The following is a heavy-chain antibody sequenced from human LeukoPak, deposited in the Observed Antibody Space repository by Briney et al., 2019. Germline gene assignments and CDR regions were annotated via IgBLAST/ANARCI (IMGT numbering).Heavy chain of an antibody. CDR1: GGSISSGGHS. V-gene: IGHV4-30-2*01. CDR2: IYHSGSGST. Sequence: PSETLSLTCTVSGGSISSGGHSWSWIRQPPGKGLEWIGYIYHSGSGSTYYNPSLKSRVTISIDKSKNQFSLKLNSVTAADTAVYYCARFGSLREPILDYWGQGTLVTVSS. D-gene: IGHD3-16*01. J-gene: IGHJ4*02. CDR3: ARFGSLREPILDY.